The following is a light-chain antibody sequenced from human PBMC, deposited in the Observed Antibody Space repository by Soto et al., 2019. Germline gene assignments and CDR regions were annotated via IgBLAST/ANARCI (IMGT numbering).Light chain of an antibody. V-gene: IGKV1-9*01. CDR2: VAS. J-gene: IGKJ5*01. CDR3: QQLNSYPIT. CDR1: QGISSY. Sequence: DIQLTQSPSFLSASVGDRVTITCRASQGISSYLAWYQQKPGKAPKLLIYVASTLQSGVPSRFGGSGSGTEFTPTISSLQPEDFATYYCQQLNSYPITFGQGTRLEIK.